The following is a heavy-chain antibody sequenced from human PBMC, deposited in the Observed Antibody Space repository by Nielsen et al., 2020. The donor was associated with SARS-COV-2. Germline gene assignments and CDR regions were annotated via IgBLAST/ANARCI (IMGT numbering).Heavy chain of an antibody. CDR2: ISSSGSTI. J-gene: IGHJ5*02. D-gene: IGHD3-10*02. V-gene: IGHV3-48*04. CDR3: AIVPA. Sequence: GESLKISCAASGFTFSSYSMNWVRQAPGKGLEWVSYISSSGSTIYYADSVKGRFTVSRDNVKNSLYLQMNSLRAEDTAVYYCAIVPAWGQGTVVTVSS. CDR1: GFTFSSYS.